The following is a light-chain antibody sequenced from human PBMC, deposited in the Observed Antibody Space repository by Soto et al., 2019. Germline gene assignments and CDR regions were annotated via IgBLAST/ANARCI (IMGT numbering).Light chain of an antibody. Sequence: DIVMTQSPDSLAVSLGEGATINCESSHSVFHNSNSKNYVAWYQKKPGQPPKLLIYWASTRESGVPDRFSGIGSGTHFTLTISSLQAADVAVYYCQPYYSIPYTFGRGTKMEI. V-gene: IGKV4-1*01. CDR2: WAS. CDR1: HSVFHNSNSKNY. CDR3: QPYYSIPYT. J-gene: IGKJ2*01.